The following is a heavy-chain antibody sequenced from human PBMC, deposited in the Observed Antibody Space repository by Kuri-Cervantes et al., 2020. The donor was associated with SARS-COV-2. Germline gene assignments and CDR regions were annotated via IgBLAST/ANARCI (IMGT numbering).Heavy chain of an antibody. V-gene: IGHV3-15*01. J-gene: IGHJ4*02. D-gene: IGHD6-19*01. CDR3: TTDTSPVGWYAGFAH. CDR1: GSTLGSFG. Sequence: GGSLRPACAAYGSTLGSFGMNCVRQAPGKGLEWVGRIKSKTDGGTTDYAAPVKGRFTIPRDDSKNTLYLQMNSLKTEDTALYFCTTDTSPVGWYAGFAHWGQGALVTVSS. CDR2: IKSKTDGGTT.